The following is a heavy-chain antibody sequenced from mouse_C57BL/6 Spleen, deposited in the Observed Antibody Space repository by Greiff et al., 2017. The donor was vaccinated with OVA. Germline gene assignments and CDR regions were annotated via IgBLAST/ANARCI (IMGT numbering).Heavy chain of an antibody. CDR1: GFTFSDYY. CDR2: INYDGSST. V-gene: IGHV5-16*01. CDR3: ARDHHYYGSSYEGYFDV. Sequence: EVQLVESEGGLVQPGSSMKLSCTASGFTFSDYYMAWVRQVPEKGLEWVANINYDGSSTYYLDSLKSRFIISRDNAKNILYLQMSSLKSEDTATYYCARDHHYYGSSYEGYFDVWGTGTTVTVSS. J-gene: IGHJ1*03. D-gene: IGHD1-1*01.